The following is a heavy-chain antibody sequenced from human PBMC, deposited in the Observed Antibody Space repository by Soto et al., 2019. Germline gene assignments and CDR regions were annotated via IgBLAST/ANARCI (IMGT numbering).Heavy chain of an antibody. CDR3: ALYGITMVRGVIITQYNWFDP. D-gene: IGHD3-10*01. CDR1: GSSICSGDYY. CDR2: IYYSGST. J-gene: IGHJ5*02. V-gene: IGHV4-30-4*08. Sequence: SATLSVTCSLSGSSICSGDYYWNWIGQPPGKGLEWIGYIYYSGSTYYNPSLKSRVTISVDTSKNQFSLKLSSVTAADTAVYYCALYGITMVRGVIITQYNWFDPWGQGTLVTVS.